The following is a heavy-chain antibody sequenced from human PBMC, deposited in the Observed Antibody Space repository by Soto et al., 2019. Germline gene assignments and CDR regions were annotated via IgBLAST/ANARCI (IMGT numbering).Heavy chain of an antibody. D-gene: IGHD6-13*01. CDR3: TTDGYSHGYYYYSYGMDV. V-gene: IGHV3-15*01. CDR2: IKSKTDGGTT. CDR1: GFTFSNAW. J-gene: IGHJ6*02. Sequence: GGSLRLSCAASGFTFSNAWMSWVRQAPGKGLEWVGRIKSKTDGGTTDYAAPVKGRFTISRDDSKNTLYLQMNSLKTEDTAVYYCTTDGYSHGYYYYSYGMDVWGQGTTATVYS.